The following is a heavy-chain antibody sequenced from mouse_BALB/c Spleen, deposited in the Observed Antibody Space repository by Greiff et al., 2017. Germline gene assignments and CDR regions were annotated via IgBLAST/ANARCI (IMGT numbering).Heavy chain of an antibody. J-gene: IGHJ4*01. Sequence: QVQLQQSGAELVRPGTSVKVSCKASGYAFTNYLIEWVKQRPGQGLEWIGVINPGSGGTNYNEKFKGKATLTADKSSSTAYMQLSSLTSDDSAVYFCVYGYDVGAMDYWGQGTSVTVSS. CDR3: VYGYDVGAMDY. CDR1: GYAFTNYL. D-gene: IGHD2-2*01. CDR2: INPGSGGT. V-gene: IGHV1-54*03.